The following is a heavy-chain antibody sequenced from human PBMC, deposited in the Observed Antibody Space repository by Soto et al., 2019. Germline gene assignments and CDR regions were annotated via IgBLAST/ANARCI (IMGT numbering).Heavy chain of an antibody. D-gene: IGHD3-3*01. CDR2: MNPNSGNT. CDR3: ARGPYYDFWSGYFYYYYGMDV. V-gene: IGHV1-8*01. CDR1: GYTFTSYD. Sequence: VASVKVSCKASGYTFTSYDINWVRQATGQGLEWMGWMNPNSGNTGYAQKFQGRVTMTRNTSISTAYMELSSLRSEDTAVYYCARGPYYDFWSGYFYYYYGMDVWGQGTTVTSP. J-gene: IGHJ6*02.